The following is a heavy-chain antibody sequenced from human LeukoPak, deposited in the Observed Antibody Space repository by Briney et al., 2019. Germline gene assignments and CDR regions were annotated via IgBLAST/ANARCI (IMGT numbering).Heavy chain of an antibody. CDR2: ISSSSSYI. J-gene: IGHJ5*02. Sequence: GGSLRLSCAASGFTFSSYSMNWVRQAPGKGLEWVSSISSSSSYIYYADSVKGRFTISRDNAKNSLYLQMNSLRAEDTAVYYCARDSSGWTGSWFDPWGQGTLVTVSS. V-gene: IGHV3-21*04. CDR1: GFTFSSYS. D-gene: IGHD6-19*01. CDR3: ARDSSGWTGSWFDP.